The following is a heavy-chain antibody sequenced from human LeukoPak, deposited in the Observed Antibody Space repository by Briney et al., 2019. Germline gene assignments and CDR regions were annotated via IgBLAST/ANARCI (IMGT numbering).Heavy chain of an antibody. CDR1: GFTFSDYY. D-gene: IGHD1-26*01. V-gene: IGHV3-11*04. J-gene: IGHJ4*02. CDR2: ISSSGSTI. Sequence: GGSLRLSCAASGFTFSDYYMSWIRQAPGKGLEWVSYISSSGSTIYYADSVKGRFTISRDNAKNSLYLQMNSLRAEDTAVYYCARTNSGSYPEAHFDYWGQGTLVTVSS. CDR3: ARTNSGSYPEAHFDY.